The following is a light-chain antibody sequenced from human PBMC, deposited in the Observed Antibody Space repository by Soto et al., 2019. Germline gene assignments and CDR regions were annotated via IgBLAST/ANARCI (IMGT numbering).Light chain of an antibody. V-gene: IGKV3-15*01. CDR3: QQYFNWPPYT. Sequence: LVLTNSPDTLSVSPSSRPPLYSSSSESVSSNVAWYQQKPGQTPRLLIYGASTRATGVPPRFSGSRSGTEFTLTISSLQSEDFAVYYCQQYFNWPPYTFGQGTKVDIK. CDR1: ESVSSN. J-gene: IGKJ2*01. CDR2: GAS.